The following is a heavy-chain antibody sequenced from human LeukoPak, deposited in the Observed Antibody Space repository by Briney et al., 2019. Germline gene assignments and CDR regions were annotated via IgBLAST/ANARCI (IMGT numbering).Heavy chain of an antibody. J-gene: IGHJ4*02. CDR3: ARLSSSTFDY. D-gene: IGHD2-2*01. Sequence: GGSLRLSCAASGFTFSNYGMHWVRQAPGKGLEWVANIKQDGSEKYYVDSVKGRFTISRDNAKNSLYLQMNSLRAEDTAVYYCARLSSSTFDYWGQGTLVTVSS. CDR2: IKQDGSEK. CDR1: GFTFSNYG. V-gene: IGHV3-7*01.